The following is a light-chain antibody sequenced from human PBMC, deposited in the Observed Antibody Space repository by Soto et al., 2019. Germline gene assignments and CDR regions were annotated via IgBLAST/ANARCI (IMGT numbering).Light chain of an antibody. CDR1: QSISSW. Sequence: DIQMTQSPSTLSASVGDRVTITCRASQSISSWLAWYQQKPGKAPKLLIYAASNVESGVPSRFSGSGSGTEFPLAISSLQPDDFATYCCQQYSTYPWTFGQGTKVEIK. J-gene: IGKJ1*01. CDR2: AAS. V-gene: IGKV1-5*01. CDR3: QQYSTYPWT.